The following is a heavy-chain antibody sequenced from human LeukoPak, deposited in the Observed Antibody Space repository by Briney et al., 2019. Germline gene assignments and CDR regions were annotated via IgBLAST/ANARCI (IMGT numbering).Heavy chain of an antibody. Sequence: SVKVSCKASKFTFISSTMQWVRQARGQRLEWIGWIVVGSGNTNYAQKFQERVTITRDMSTSTAYMELSSLRSEDTAVYYCAAGGTSTSYYEIWGQGTMVTVSS. V-gene: IGHV1-58*02. CDR3: AAGGTSTSYYEI. D-gene: IGHD3-9*01. J-gene: IGHJ3*02. CDR2: IVVGSGNT. CDR1: KFTFISST.